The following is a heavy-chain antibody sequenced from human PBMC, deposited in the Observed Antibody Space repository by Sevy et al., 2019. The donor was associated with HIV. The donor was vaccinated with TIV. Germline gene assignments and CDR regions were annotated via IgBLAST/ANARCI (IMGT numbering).Heavy chain of an antibody. CDR3: ARQRVWFGELLAPKTPSYYYGMDV. V-gene: IGHV3-7*01. J-gene: IGHJ6*02. Sequence: GGSLRLSCAASGFSFSSYWMSWVRQAPGKGLEWVANIKQDGSEKYYVDSVKGRFTISRDNAKNSLYLQMNSLRAEDTAVHYCARQRVWFGELLAPKTPSYYYGMDVWGQGPTVTVSS. CDR2: IKQDGSEK. CDR1: GFSFSSYW. D-gene: IGHD3-10*01.